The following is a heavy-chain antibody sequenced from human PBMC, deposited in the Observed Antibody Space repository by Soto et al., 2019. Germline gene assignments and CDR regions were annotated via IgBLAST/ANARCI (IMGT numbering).Heavy chain of an antibody. J-gene: IGHJ5*02. Sequence: PGGSLILSCAASEFTFINYAMSWVRQAPGKGLEWVSSISDNGGTTYYADSVKGRFTISRDNTGNSVYLQVNSLRAEDTAVYYCAKSVAGDLDWFDPWGQGILVSVSS. CDR2: ISDNGGTT. D-gene: IGHD3-10*01. CDR3: AKSVAGDLDWFDP. CDR1: EFTFINYA. V-gene: IGHV3-23*01.